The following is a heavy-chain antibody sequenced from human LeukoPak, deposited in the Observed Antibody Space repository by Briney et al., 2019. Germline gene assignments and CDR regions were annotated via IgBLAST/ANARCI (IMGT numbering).Heavy chain of an antibody. V-gene: IGHV3-74*01. Sequence: PGGSLRLSSAASGFTFSSYWMHWVRQAPGKGLVWVSRINSDGSSTSYADSVKGRFTISRDNAKNTLYLQMNSLRAEDTAVYYCARHRSTYDSSGYSPLYYFDYWGQGTLVTVSS. J-gene: IGHJ4*02. D-gene: IGHD3-22*01. CDR2: INSDGSST. CDR3: ARHRSTYDSSGYSPLYYFDY. CDR1: GFTFSSYW.